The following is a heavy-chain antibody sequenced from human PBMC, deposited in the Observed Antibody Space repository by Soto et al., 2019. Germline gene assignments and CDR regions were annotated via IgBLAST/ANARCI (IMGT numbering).Heavy chain of an antibody. D-gene: IGHD5-18*01. J-gene: IGHJ4*02. CDR2: ISYDGSLQ. Sequence: QAQLVESGGGVVQPGRSLRLSCAASGFAFSSYGMHWVRQAPGTGLEWVAVISYDGSLQHYADSVKGRFTISRDNSKNMVILQMSSLIAEDTAVYYCVSDRGYGHASVPYSWGQGTLVSVSS. V-gene: IGHV3-30*03. CDR1: GFAFSSYG. CDR3: VSDRGYGHASVPYS.